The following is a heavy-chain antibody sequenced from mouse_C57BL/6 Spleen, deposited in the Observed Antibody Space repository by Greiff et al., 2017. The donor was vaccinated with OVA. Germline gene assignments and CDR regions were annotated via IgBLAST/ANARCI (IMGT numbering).Heavy chain of an antibody. CDR3: TTDSSGSEDY. J-gene: IGHJ2*01. CDR2: IDPENGDT. Sequence: VQLQQSGAELVRPGASVKLSCTASGFNIKDDYMHWVKQRPEQGLEWIGWIDPENGDTEYASKFQGKATITADTSSNTAYLQLSSLTSEDTAVYYCTTDSSGSEDYWGQGTTLTVSS. V-gene: IGHV14-4*01. CDR1: GFNIKDDY. D-gene: IGHD3-2*02.